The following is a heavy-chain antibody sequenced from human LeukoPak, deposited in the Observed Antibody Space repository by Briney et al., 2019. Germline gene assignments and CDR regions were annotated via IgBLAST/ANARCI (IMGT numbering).Heavy chain of an antibody. J-gene: IGHJ4*02. CDR2: ISEDDDT. V-gene: IGHV3-43*02. CDR3: VKEASDPYFFDF. CDR1: GLTFADHV. Sequence: GGSLRLSCVASGLTFADHVFHWIRQVPGKGLEWLAFISEDDDTYYADSVQGRFTISRDNSKNSLYFELQSLTTDDAALYYCVKEASDPYFFDFWGQGTLVTVSS.